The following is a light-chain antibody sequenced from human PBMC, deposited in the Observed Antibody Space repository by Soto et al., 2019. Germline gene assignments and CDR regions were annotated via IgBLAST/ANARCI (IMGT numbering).Light chain of an antibody. CDR3: SSYAGNNVVI. CDR2: EVT. J-gene: IGLJ2*01. CDR1: SSDVGGYNY. V-gene: IGLV2-8*01. Sequence: QSALTQPPSASGSPRQSVTISCTGTSSDVGGYNYVSWYQQHPGKVPKLLIHEVTRRPSGVPDRFSGSKSGNTASLTVSALQAEDEAHYYCSSYAGNNVVIFGGGTKLTVL.